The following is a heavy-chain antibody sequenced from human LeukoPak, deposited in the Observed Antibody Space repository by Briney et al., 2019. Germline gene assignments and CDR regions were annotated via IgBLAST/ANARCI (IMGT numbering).Heavy chain of an antibody. V-gene: IGHV3-21*01. Sequence: KTGGSLRLSCAASGFTVSNNYMSWVRQAPGKGLEWVSSISSSSSYIYYADSVKGRFTISRDNAKNSLYLQMNSLRAEDTAVYYCARDWGIAMATISPYYFDYWGQGTLVTVSS. J-gene: IGHJ4*02. D-gene: IGHD5-12*01. CDR1: GFTVSNNY. CDR2: ISSSSSYI. CDR3: ARDWGIAMATISPYYFDY.